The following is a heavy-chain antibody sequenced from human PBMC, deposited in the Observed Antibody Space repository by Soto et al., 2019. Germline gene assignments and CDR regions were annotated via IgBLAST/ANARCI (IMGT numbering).Heavy chain of an antibody. V-gene: IGHV3-66*04. CDR2: IHSGGST. Sequence: EVQLLESGGGLVQPGGTLRLSCEASGITVSSNVMTWVRQAPGKGLEWVSAIHSGGSTYSSSSVKGRITISRDNSKNTVYRQMNSLRAEDTAVYYCARLVAAVPGHYYFDYWGQGTLVTVSS. CDR1: GITVSSNV. D-gene: IGHD6-19*01. J-gene: IGHJ4*02. CDR3: ARLVAAVPGHYYFDY.